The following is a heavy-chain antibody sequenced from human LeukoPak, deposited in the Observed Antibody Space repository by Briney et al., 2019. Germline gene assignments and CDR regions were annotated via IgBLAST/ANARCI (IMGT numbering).Heavy chain of an antibody. V-gene: IGHV1-58*02. CDR1: GFTFTSSA. CDR2: IVVGSGNT. D-gene: IGHD6-13*01. CDR3: AAGAAAGTMGDY. J-gene: IGHJ4*02. Sequence: SVKVSCKASGFTFTSSAMQWVRQARGQRLEWIGWIVVGSGNTNYAQKIQERVTITRDMSTSTAYMELSSLRSEDTAVYYCAAGAAAGTMGDYWGQGTLVTVSS.